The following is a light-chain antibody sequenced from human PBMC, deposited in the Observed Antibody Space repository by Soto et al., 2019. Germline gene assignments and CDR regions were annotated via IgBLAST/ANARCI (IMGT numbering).Light chain of an antibody. J-gene: IGLJ1*01. CDR2: EVT. CDR3: SSFTSNSTRL. CDR1: SSDIGSYDY. Sequence: QSVLTQPASVSGSPGQSITISCTGTSSDIGSYDYVSWYQQHPGKAPNLIIYEVTDRPSGVSNRFSGSKSGNTASLTISGLQAEDEADYYCSSFTSNSTRLFGSGTKVTV. V-gene: IGLV2-14*01.